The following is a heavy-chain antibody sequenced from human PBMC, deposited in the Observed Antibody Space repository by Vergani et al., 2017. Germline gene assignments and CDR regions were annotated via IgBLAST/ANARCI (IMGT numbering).Heavy chain of an antibody. Sequence: EVQLLESGGGLVQPGGSLRLSCAASGFTFSSYAMSWVRQAPGKGLEWVSAISGSGGSTYYADSEKGRFTISRDNSKNTLYLQMNSRRAEDTAVYYCAKRGSGVVNGEDVWGKGTTVTVSS. CDR1: GFTFSSYA. D-gene: IGHD3-3*01. CDR3: AKRGSGVVNGEDV. CDR2: ISGSGGST. V-gene: IGHV3-23*01. J-gene: IGHJ6*04.